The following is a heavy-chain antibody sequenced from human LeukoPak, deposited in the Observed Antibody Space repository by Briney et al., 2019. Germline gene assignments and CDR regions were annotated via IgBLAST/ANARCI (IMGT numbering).Heavy chain of an antibody. J-gene: IGHJ4*02. Sequence: SETLSLTCTVSGGSISSSSYYWGWIRQPPGKGLEWIGSIYYSGSTYYNPSLKSRVTISVDTSKNQFSLKLSSVTAADTAVYYCARRRVYSSGWYTVNFDYWGQGTLVTVSS. CDR1: GGSISSSSYY. CDR3: ARRRVYSSGWYTVNFDY. D-gene: IGHD6-19*01. V-gene: IGHV4-39*01. CDR2: IYYSGST.